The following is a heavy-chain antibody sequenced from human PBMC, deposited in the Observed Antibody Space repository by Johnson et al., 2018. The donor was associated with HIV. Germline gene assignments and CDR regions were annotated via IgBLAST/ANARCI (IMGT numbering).Heavy chain of an antibody. D-gene: IGHD3-3*01. J-gene: IGHJ3*02. V-gene: IGHV3-30-3*01. Sequence: QEQLVESGGGVVQPWRSLRLSCAASGFTFSSYAMHWVRQAPGKGLEWVAVISYDGSNKYYADSVKGRFTISRDNSKNTLYLQMNSLRAEDTAVYYCARVWGTYYNFWSGTLPFYAFDIWGQGTMVTVSS. CDR1: GFTFSSYA. CDR3: ARVWGTYYNFWSGTLPFYAFDI. CDR2: ISYDGSNK.